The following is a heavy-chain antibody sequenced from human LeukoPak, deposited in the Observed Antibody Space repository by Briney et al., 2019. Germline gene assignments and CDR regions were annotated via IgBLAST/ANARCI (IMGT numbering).Heavy chain of an antibody. J-gene: IGHJ6*02. D-gene: IGHD1-1*01. CDR2: TYYRSKWHY. V-gene: IGHV6-1*01. CDR1: GDRVSSNSAA. CDR3: ARQSSTDYYYYGLDV. Sequence: SQTLSLTCAISGDRVSSNSAAWNWIRQSPSRGLEWLGRTYYRSKWHYDYAESVKRRITVNPDTSKNQFSLQLNSVIPEDTAVYYCARQSSTDYYYYGLDVWGQGTTVAVSS.